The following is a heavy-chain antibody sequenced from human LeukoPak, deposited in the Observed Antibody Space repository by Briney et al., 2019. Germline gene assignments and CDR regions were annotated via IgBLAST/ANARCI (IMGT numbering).Heavy chain of an antibody. D-gene: IGHD3-22*01. Sequence: GGSLRLSCAASGFTFSSYEMNWVRQAPGKGLEWVSYISSSGSTIYYADSVKGRFTISRDNAKNSLYLQMNSLRAEDTAVYYCARGGGSGYYANGGYFDYWGQGTLVTVSS. CDR3: ARGGGSGYYANGGYFDY. J-gene: IGHJ4*02. CDR1: GFTFSSYE. V-gene: IGHV3-48*03. CDR2: ISSSGSTI.